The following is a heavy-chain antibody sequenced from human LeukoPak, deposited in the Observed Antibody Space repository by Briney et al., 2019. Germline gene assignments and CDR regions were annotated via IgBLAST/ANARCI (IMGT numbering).Heavy chain of an antibody. V-gene: IGHV4-39*01. Sequence: SETLSLTFTVSGGSISSSSYYWGWIRQPPGKGLEWIGSIYYSGSTYYNPSLKSRVTISVDTSKNQFSLKLSSVTAADTAVYYCARHAIAAAGTVRYFDYWGQGTLVTVSS. CDR2: IYYSGST. D-gene: IGHD6-13*01. J-gene: IGHJ4*02. CDR3: ARHAIAAAGTVRYFDY. CDR1: GGSISSSSYY.